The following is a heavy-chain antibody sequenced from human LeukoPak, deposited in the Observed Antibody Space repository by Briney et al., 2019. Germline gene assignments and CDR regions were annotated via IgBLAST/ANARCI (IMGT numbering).Heavy chain of an antibody. CDR1: GFTVSSYY. CDR3: ARDSPDAAADY. D-gene: IGHD6-13*01. J-gene: IGHJ4*02. CDR2: IYSGGST. Sequence: GGSLRLSCAASGFTVSSYYMSWVRQAPGKGLEWVSLIYSGGSTYYADSVKGRFTISRDISKNTLYLQMNSLRAEDTAVYYCARDSPDAAADYWGQGTLVTVSS. V-gene: IGHV3-53*01.